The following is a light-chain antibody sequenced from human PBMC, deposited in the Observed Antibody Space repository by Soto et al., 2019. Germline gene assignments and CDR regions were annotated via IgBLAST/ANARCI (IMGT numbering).Light chain of an antibody. CDR1: QGIDNW. CDR3: QRTNSFPPYT. V-gene: IGKV1-12*01. Sequence: DIQMTQSPSSVSASVGDRVTITCRASQGIDNWLAWYQQKPGKSPKILIYSASTLQDGVPSRFSGRGYGTDFTLTISDLQPEDFATYCCQRTNSFPPYTFGQGTKLEI. J-gene: IGKJ2*01. CDR2: SAS.